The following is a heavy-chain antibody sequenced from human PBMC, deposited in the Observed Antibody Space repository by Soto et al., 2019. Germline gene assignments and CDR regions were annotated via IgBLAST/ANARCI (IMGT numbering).Heavy chain of an antibody. CDR1: GFTFSSYA. J-gene: IGHJ3*02. Sequence: PGGSLRLSCAASGFTFSSYAMNWVRQAPGRGLEWVSGLSGSGGSTYYADSVQGRFTISRDNSKNTLYLQMNSLRAEDTALYYCAKSSRITMIPGGASYIWGKGTMVTVSS. CDR3: AKSSRITMIPGGASYI. V-gene: IGHV3-23*01. D-gene: IGHD3-22*01. CDR2: LSGSGGST.